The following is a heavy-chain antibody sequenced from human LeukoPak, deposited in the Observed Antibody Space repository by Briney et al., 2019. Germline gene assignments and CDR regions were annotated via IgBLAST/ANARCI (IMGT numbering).Heavy chain of an antibody. J-gene: IGHJ4*02. CDR1: GFTFSSYW. D-gene: IGHD2-21*01. CDR2: IQQDGSEK. CDR3: AKDLMGFCGY. V-gene: IGHV3-7*01. Sequence: PGGSLRLSCAASGFTFSSYWMSWVRQAPGKGLEWVANIQQDGSEKYYVDSVKGRFTISRDNSKNTLYLQMNSLRAEDTAVYYCAKDLMGFCGYWGQGTLVTVSS.